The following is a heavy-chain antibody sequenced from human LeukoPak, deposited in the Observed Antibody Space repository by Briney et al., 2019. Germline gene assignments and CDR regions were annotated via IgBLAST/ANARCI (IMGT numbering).Heavy chain of an antibody. J-gene: IGHJ4*02. V-gene: IGHV3-30-3*01. D-gene: IGHD5-18*01. Sequence: QPGGSLRLSCAASGFTFSSYAMHWVRQAPGKGLEWVAVISYDGSNKYYADSVKGRFTISRDNSKNTLYLQMNSLRAEDTAVYYCARDRVDTAMVKYDYWGQGTLVTVSS. CDR3: ARDRVDTAMVKYDY. CDR1: GFTFSSYA. CDR2: ISYDGSNK.